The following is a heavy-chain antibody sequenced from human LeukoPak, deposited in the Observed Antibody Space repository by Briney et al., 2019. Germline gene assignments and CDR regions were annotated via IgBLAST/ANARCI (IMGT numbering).Heavy chain of an antibody. CDR3: ARQVYCSSTSCDTGGYFDL. V-gene: IGHV5-51*01. D-gene: IGHD2-2*02. J-gene: IGHJ2*01. CDR2: IYPGDSDT. Sequence: TGESLKISCKGSGYSFTSYWIGWVRQMPGKGLEWMGIIYPGDSDTRYSPSFQGQVTISADKSISTAYLQWSSLKASDTAMYYCARQVYCSSTSCDTGGYFDLWGRGTLVTVSS. CDR1: GYSFTSYW.